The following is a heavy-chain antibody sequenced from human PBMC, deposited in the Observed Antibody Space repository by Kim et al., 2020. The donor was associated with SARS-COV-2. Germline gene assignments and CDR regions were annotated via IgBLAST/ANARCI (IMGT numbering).Heavy chain of an antibody. CDR2: MNPNSGNT. J-gene: IGHJ6*02. CDR3: ARGPYSSSWGFYYYYGMDV. Sequence: ASVKVSCKASGYNFTSYDINWVRQATGQGLEWMGWMNPNSGNTGYAQKFQGRVTMTRNTSISTAYMELSSLRSEDTAVYYCARGPYSSSWGFYYYYGMDVWGQGTTVTVSS. V-gene: IGHV1-8*01. D-gene: IGHD6-13*01. CDR1: GYNFTSYD.